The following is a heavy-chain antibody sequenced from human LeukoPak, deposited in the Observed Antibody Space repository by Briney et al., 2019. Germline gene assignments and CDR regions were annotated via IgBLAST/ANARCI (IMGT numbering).Heavy chain of an antibody. J-gene: IGHJ5*02. CDR2: INPSGGST. CDR1: GYTFTSYY. Sequence: GASVKVSCKASGYTFTSYYMHWVRQAPGQGLEWMGIINPSGGSTSYAQKFQGRVTMTRDTSMSTVYMELSSLRSEDTAVYYCARDEGIAAAANWFDPWGQGTLVTVSS. D-gene: IGHD6-13*01. CDR3: ARDEGIAAAANWFDP. V-gene: IGHV1-46*01.